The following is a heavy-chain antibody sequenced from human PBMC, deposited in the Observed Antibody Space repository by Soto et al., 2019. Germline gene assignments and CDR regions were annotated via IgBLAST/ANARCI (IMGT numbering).Heavy chain of an antibody. CDR1: GGSISSGDYY. D-gene: IGHD6-6*01. CDR2: IYYSGST. Sequence: PSETLSLTCTVSGGSISSGDYYWSWIRQPPGKGLEWIGYIYYSGSTYYNPSLKSRVTISVDTSKNQFSLKLSSVTAADTAVYYCARVVLAARHLNDFDIWGQATMVTVS. CDR3: ARVVLAARHLNDFDI. V-gene: IGHV4-30-4*01. J-gene: IGHJ3*02.